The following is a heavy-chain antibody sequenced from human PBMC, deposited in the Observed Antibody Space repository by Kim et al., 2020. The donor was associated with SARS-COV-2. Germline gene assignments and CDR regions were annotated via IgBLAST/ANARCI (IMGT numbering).Heavy chain of an antibody. D-gene: IGHD3-10*01. CDR3: ARDRPYGSGSYRGSNWFDP. V-gene: IGHV3-30*01. Sequence: RFTITKDNSKNTLYLQMNSLRAEDTAVYYCARDRPYGSGSYRGSNWFDPWGQGTLVTVSS. J-gene: IGHJ5*02.